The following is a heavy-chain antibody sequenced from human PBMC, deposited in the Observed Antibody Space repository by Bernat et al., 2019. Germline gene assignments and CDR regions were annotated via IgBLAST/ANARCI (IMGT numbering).Heavy chain of an antibody. V-gene: IGHV3-72*01. CDR3: TRLERGGKSDY. Sequence: EVQLVESGGGLVHPGGSLRLSCAASGFTLSNHYMDWVRQAPGKGLEWVGRIKNKANSYNTEYAASVRGRFSRSTDDSKNSLNLQMNGLKTEDTAVYYCTRLERGGKSDYWGQGTLVTVSS. CDR1: GFTLSNHY. D-gene: IGHD3-16*01. CDR2: IKNKANSYNT. J-gene: IGHJ4*02.